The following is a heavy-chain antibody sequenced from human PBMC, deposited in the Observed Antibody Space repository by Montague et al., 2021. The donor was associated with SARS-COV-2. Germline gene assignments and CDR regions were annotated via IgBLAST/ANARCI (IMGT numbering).Heavy chain of an antibody. D-gene: IGHD4-23*01. CDR2: IYYSGTT. Sequence: SETLSLTCAVSGGPFSGNYWSWIRQPPGKGLEWIGDIYYSGTTNCNPSLKSRVTISVDTSKNQFSLKLSSVTAADTAVYYCARGGGNSARKVKGGMDVWGIGTTVTVSS. J-gene: IGHJ6*04. CDR3: ARGGGNSARKVKGGMDV. CDR1: GGPFSGNY. V-gene: IGHV4-34*01.